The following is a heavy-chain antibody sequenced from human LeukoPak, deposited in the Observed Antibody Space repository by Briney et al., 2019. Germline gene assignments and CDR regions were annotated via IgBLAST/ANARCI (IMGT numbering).Heavy chain of an antibody. CDR2: IYSGGST. CDR3: ARTYQDANWFDP. CDR1: GFTVSSNY. Sequence: GGSLRLSCAASGFTVSSNYMSWVRQAPGKGLEWVSVIYSGGSTYYADSVKGRFTTSRDNSKNTLYLQMNSLRAEDTAMYYCARTYQDANWFDPWGQGTLVTVSS. J-gene: IGHJ5*02. V-gene: IGHV3-66*02.